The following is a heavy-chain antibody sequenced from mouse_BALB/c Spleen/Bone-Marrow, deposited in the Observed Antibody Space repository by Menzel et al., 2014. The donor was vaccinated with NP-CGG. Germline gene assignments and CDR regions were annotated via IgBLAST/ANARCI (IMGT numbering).Heavy chain of an antibody. CDR1: GFNIKDTY. D-gene: IGHD2-2*01. Sequence: EVKLMESGAELVKPGASVKLSCTASGFNIKDTYMHWVKQRPEHGLEWIGRIDLANGNTKYDPKFQGKATITADTSSNTAYLQLSSLTSEDTAVYYCARGYDGFAYWGQGTLVTVSA. J-gene: IGHJ3*01. V-gene: IGHV14-3*02. CDR2: IDLANGNT. CDR3: ARGYDGFAY.